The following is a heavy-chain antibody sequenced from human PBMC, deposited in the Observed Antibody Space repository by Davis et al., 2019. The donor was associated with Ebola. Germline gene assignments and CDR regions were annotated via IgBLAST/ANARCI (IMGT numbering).Heavy chain of an antibody. CDR1: GFTFSNYA. V-gene: IGHV3-23*01. J-gene: IGHJ2*01. CDR3: VRINYGGYFDL. Sequence: PGGSLRLSCAASGFTFSNYAMTWVRQAPGKGLEWVSVISCSDGSTYYSDSLKGRFTIARDNSKNMLYLQTNSPRAEDTAVYYCVRINYGGYFDLWGRGTLVTVSS. CDR2: ISCSDGST. D-gene: IGHD4/OR15-4a*01.